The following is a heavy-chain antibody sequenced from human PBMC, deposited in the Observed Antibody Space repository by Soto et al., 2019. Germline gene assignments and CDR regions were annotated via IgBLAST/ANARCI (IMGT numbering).Heavy chain of an antibody. J-gene: IGHJ3*02. V-gene: IGHV1-3*01. CDR2: INAGNGNT. CDR1: GYTFTSYA. Sequence: ASVKVSCKASGYTFTSYAMHWVRQAPGQRLEWMGWINAGNGNTKYSQKFQGRVTITRDTSASTAYMELSSLRSEVSAVYYCARDTAAAGMAAFDIWGQGTMVTVSS. D-gene: IGHD6-13*01. CDR3: ARDTAAAGMAAFDI.